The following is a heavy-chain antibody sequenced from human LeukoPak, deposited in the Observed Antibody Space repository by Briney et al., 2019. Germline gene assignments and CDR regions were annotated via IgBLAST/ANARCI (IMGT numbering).Heavy chain of an antibody. J-gene: IGHJ3*02. Sequence: SETLSLTCSVSGYSISSGYYWGWIRQPPGKGLEWIGSIYHSGSTYYNPSLKSRVTLSVDTSKNQFSLKLSSVTAADTAVYYCSRGVVGATSAFDIWGQGTMVTVSS. V-gene: IGHV4-38-2*02. CDR2: IYHSGST. CDR1: GYSISSGYY. D-gene: IGHD1-26*01. CDR3: SRGVVGATSAFDI.